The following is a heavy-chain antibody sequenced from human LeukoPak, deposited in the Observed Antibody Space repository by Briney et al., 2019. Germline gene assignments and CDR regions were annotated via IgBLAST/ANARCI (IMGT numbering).Heavy chain of an antibody. CDR1: GFTFSSYA. J-gene: IGHJ4*02. D-gene: IGHD5-18*01. CDR3: ARRGYSYGSTGYYFDY. Sequence: PGGSLRLSCAASGFTFSSYAMHWVRQAPGKGLEWVAVISYDGSNKYYADSVKGRFTISRDNSKSTLYLQMNSLRAEDTAVYYCARRGYSYGSTGYYFDYWGQGTLVTVSS. CDR2: ISYDGSNK. V-gene: IGHV3-30-3*01.